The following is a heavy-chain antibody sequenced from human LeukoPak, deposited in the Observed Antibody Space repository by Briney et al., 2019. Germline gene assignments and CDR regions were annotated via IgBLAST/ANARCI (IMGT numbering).Heavy chain of an antibody. CDR1: GFPFSSYS. CDR2: IKPDGTTK. V-gene: IGHV3-7*03. D-gene: IGHD6-13*01. CDR3: ARSIPYGTTWYGRSDY. J-gene: IGHJ4*02. Sequence: GGSLRLSCAASGFPFSSYSMTWVRQAPGKGLEWVANIKPDGTTKFYVDSVKGRFTISRDNALNSLYLQMNSLRAEDTAIYYCARSIPYGTTWYGRSDYWGQGTLVTISS.